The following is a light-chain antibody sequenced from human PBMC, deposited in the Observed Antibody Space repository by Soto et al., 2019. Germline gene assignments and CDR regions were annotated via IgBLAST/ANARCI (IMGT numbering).Light chain of an antibody. CDR3: HYYDKWPPGT. V-gene: IGKV3D-15*01. CDR2: DAS. J-gene: IGKJ1*01. Sequence: MTQSPSTLSVSPGERVTLYCRASQSVSQSVTTNLAWYQQKPGQAPRLLIFDASARAVDIPGRFSGSKSGTEFTLTISSLQPEDFAVYYCHYYDKWPPGTFGQGTKV. CDR1: QSVSQSVTTN.